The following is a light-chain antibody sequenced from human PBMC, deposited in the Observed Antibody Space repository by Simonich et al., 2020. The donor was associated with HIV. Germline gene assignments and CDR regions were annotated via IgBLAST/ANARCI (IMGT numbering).Light chain of an antibody. CDR3: SSYTSSSTLV. Sequence: QSALTQPASVSGSPGQSITISCTGSSSDVGGYTYVSWYQQHPGKAPKLMIYDVNKLPSGVSNRFSGSKSGNTASLTISGLQAEDEADYYCSSYTSSSTLVFGGGTKLTVL. CDR1: SSDVGGYTY. V-gene: IGLV2-14*01. CDR2: DVN. J-gene: IGLJ3*02.